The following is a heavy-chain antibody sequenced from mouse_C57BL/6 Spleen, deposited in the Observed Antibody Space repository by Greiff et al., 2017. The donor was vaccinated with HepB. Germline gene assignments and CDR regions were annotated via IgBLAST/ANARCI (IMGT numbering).Heavy chain of an antibody. V-gene: IGHV10-1*01. D-gene: IGHD1-1*01. Sequence: EAGGGLVQPKGSLKLSCAASGFSFNTYAMNWVRQAPGKGLEWVARIRSKSNNYATYYADSVKDRFTISRDDSESMLYLQMNNLKTEDTAMYYCVRSSTVALDYWGQGTTLTVSS. CDR1: GFSFNTYA. CDR2: IRSKSNNYAT. J-gene: IGHJ2*01. CDR3: VRSSTVALDY.